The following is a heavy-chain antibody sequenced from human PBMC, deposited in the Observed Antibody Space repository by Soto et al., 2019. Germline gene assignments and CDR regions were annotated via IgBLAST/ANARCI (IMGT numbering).Heavy chain of an antibody. V-gene: IGHV3-48*03. CDR2: ISSSGNTI. Sequence: GGSLRLSCAASGFTFISYEMNWIRQAPGKGLEWVSYISSSGNTIYYADSVKGRFTLSRDNAKNSLYLQMNSLRAEDTAVYYCARENFEGRNYHYYGMDVWGQGTTVTVYS. CDR3: ARENFEGRNYHYYGMDV. D-gene: IGHD1-7*01. J-gene: IGHJ6*02. CDR1: GFTFISYE.